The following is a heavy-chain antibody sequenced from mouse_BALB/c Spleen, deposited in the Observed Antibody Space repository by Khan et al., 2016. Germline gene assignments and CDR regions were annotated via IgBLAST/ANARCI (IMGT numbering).Heavy chain of an antibody. J-gene: IGHJ4*01. CDR1: GFTFSDYA. Sequence: EVELVESGGGLVKPGGSLKLSCAASGFTFSDYAMSWVRQTPEKRLECVASISTGGTTHYPDSMKGRFTISRDIARNVLYLQMSSLRSEDTGMYYCSREENAMDYWGQGTSVTVSS. CDR2: ISTGGTT. V-gene: IGHV5-6-5*01. CDR3: SREENAMDY.